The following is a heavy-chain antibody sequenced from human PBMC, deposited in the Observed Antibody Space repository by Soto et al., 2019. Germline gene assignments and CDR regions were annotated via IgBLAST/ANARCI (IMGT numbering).Heavy chain of an antibody. CDR2: VDQSGVT. CDR1: GGAFGGYY. J-gene: IGHJ4*02. Sequence: QVRLQEWGAGQLKPSQTLSLTCGVSGGAFGGYYWNWIRQFPGKGLEWVGEVDQSGVTKYNPSLKSRLTISMDTSKNQFSLSLTSVTATDTAVYYCARSYGYIRRYFLDSWGQGILVTVSS. D-gene: IGHD1-26*01. V-gene: IGHV4-34*02. CDR3: ARSYGYIRRYFLDS.